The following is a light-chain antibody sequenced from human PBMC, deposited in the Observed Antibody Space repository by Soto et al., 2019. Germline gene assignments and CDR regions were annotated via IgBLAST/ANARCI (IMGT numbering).Light chain of an antibody. CDR1: QSVSSY. V-gene: IGKV3-20*01. CDR2: GAS. CDR3: QQYGSSPALT. J-gene: IGKJ4*01. Sequence: VLTLSPAILSSFPGDRVTLSCRASQSVSSYLACYQQKPGQAPRLLIYGASRRATGIPDRFSGSGSGTDFTLTISRLEPEDFAVYYCQQYGSSPALTFGGGTKVDIK.